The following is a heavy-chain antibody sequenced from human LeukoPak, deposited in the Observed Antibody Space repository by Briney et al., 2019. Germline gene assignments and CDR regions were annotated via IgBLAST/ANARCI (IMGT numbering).Heavy chain of an antibody. CDR3: ITDPVSLPDYYYYGLDV. D-gene: IGHD3-16*02. CDR2: IKSKTDGGKT. Sequence: GGSLRLSCAASGFTFSSYAMSWVRQAPGKGLEWVGRIKSKTDGGKTDYPEPMKGRFTISRDDSKNTVYLQMNSLKIEDTAVYYCITDPVSLPDYYYYGLDVWGQGTTVTVSS. V-gene: IGHV3-15*01. J-gene: IGHJ6*02. CDR1: GFTFSSYA.